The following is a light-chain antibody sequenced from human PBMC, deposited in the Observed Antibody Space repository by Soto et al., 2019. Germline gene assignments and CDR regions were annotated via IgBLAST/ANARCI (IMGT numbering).Light chain of an antibody. J-gene: IGKJ4*01. Sequence: DIPMTQSPSTLSTSVGDRVTITCRASQSIGSWLAWYQQKPGKAPKLLIYRASILEGGVPSRFSGSGSGTEFTLTISSLQPDDFATYFSHHYSTYPHTFGGGTKVEMK. CDR1: QSIGSW. CDR3: HHYSTYPHT. V-gene: IGKV1-5*03. CDR2: RAS.